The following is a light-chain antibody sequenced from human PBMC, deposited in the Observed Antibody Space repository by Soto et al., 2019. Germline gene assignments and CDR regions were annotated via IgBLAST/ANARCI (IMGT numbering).Light chain of an antibody. CDR1: QNVDSN. CDR3: QHYNNWPPWT. CDR2: GAS. J-gene: IGKJ1*01. V-gene: IGKV3-15*01. Sequence: EIVLTQSPGTLSLSPGERATLSCRASQNVDSNYLAWYQQKPGQAPRLLIYGASIRATGIPARFSGSGSGTEFTLTISTLQSEDFAIYYCQHYNNWPPWTFGQGTKVDIK.